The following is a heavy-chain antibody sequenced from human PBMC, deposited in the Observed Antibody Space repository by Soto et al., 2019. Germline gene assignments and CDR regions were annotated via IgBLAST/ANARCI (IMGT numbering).Heavy chain of an antibody. Sequence: SVTCTVSGGSIGGSNYFWGWIRQSPGTGLEWLGTIYSSGSTYYNPSLKSRITMSLETSKNQFSLNLGSVTAADTAVYYCTRRRFVVRGATTTDVWGQGTTLTVSS. CDR2: IYSSGST. J-gene: IGHJ6*02. CDR3: TRRRFVVRGATTTDV. D-gene: IGHD1-26*01. CDR1: GGSIGGSNYF. V-gene: IGHV4-39*01.